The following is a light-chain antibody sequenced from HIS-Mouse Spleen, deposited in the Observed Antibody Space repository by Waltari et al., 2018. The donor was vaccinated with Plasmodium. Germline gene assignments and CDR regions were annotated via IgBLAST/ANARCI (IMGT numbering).Light chain of an antibody. CDR3: YATDSSGNHRV. CDR2: EDS. V-gene: IGLV3-10*01. CDR1: ALPKKY. Sequence: SYELTQPPSVSVSPGQTARITCSGDALPKKYAYWYQQKSGKAPVLVIEEDSKRPSGIPERFSGSSSGTMATLTISGAQVEDEADYYCYATDSSGNHRVFGGGTKLTVL. J-gene: IGLJ3*02.